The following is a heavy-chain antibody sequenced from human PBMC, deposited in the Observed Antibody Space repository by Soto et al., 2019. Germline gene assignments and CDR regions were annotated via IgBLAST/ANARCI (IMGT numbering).Heavy chain of an antibody. Sequence: GASVKVSCKASGGTFSTYAFSWVRQAPGQGLEWLGGIIPIFGSPNYAQKFQGRVTITADESTSTVYMELSSLRSEDTAVFFCSRARQQLAMTSFDYWGQGTPVTVSS. J-gene: IGHJ4*02. CDR3: SRARQQLAMTSFDY. CDR1: GGTFSTYA. V-gene: IGHV1-69*13. D-gene: IGHD1-1*01. CDR2: IIPIFGSP.